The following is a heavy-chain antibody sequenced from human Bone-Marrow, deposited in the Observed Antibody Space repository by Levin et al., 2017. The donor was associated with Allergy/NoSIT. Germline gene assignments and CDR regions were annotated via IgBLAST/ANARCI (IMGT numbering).Heavy chain of an antibody. D-gene: IGHD1-20*01. CDR1: GLTFSNYA. V-gene: IGHV3-23*01. J-gene: IGHJ4*02. Sequence: PGGSLRLSCAASGLTFSNYAMSWVRLAPGKELEWVSSISHTGDDTYYADSVKGRFTISRDNSKNTLNLQMHSLRAEDTAIYYCAKPIYSGNASGDYWGQGTLVTVSS. CDR3: AKPIYSGNASGDY. CDR2: ISHTGDDT.